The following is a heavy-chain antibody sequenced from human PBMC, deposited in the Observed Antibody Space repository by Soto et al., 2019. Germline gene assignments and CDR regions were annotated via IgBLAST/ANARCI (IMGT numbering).Heavy chain of an antibody. Sequence: ASVKVSCKSSGYTFISYGISWVRQAPGQGLEWMGWIGGYNGKTNYAQKFQGRVTMTTDTSTSTAYMEMKSLRSDDTAVYFCARDRAPYSGSSPGMDVWGQGTTVTAP. J-gene: IGHJ6*02. CDR1: GYTFISYG. CDR2: IGGYNGKT. CDR3: ARDRAPYSGSSPGMDV. D-gene: IGHD1-26*01. V-gene: IGHV1-18*01.